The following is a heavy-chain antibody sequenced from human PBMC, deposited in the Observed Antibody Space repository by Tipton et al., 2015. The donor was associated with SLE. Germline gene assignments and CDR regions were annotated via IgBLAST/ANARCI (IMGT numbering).Heavy chain of an antibody. V-gene: IGHV1-2*02. Sequence: QSGAEVKKPGASVKVSCKASGYTFTACYMHWVRQAPGQGLEWRGWINPNSGGTNYAQKVQGRVTMTRDTSISTAYMELSRLRSDDTAVYYCARGKCQLLNPWFDPWGQGTLVTVSS. CDR2: INPNSGGT. CDR3: ARGKCQLLNPWFDP. CDR1: GYTFTACY. D-gene: IGHD2-2*01. J-gene: IGHJ5*02.